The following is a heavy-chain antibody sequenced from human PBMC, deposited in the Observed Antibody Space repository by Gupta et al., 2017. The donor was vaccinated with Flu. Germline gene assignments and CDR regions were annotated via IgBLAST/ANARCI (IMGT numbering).Heavy chain of an antibody. V-gene: IGHV4-31*02. CDR1: GGSITSGGYY. D-gene: IGHD3-22*01. Sequence: QLQLQESGPGLVKPSETLSLTCSVSGGSITSGGYYLGWIRQSPERGLEWLGYLYYGEYTYYNPSLGSRVTMSADTSLNQFSLKLTDVTAADTAVYYCARPFRGYSSYMDVWGKGTSVTVSS. CDR3: ARPFRGYSSYMDV. CDR2: LYYGEYT. J-gene: IGHJ6*03.